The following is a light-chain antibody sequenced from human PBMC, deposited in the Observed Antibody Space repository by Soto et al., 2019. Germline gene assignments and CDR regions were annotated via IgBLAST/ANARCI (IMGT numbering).Light chain of an antibody. CDR3: QQYYSYPPWT. Sequence: IQLTQSPSSLSASVGDRVTITCRASQGISSYLAWYQQKPGKAPKLLIYAASTLQSGVPSRFSGSGSGTDFTLTISCLQSEDFATYYCQQYYSYPPWTFGQGTKVDIK. V-gene: IGKV1-8*01. CDR2: AAS. J-gene: IGKJ1*01. CDR1: QGISSY.